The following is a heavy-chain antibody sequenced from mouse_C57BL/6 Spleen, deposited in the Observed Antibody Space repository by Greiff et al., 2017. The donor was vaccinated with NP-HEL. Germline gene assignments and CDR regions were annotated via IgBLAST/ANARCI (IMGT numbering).Heavy chain of an antibody. CDR2: IWSGGST. D-gene: IGHD2-4*01. V-gene: IGHV2-2*01. CDR3: ARGGYDYDWASWFAY. CDR1: GFSLTSYG. Sequence: VMLVESGPGLVQPSQSLSITCTVSGFSLTSYGVHWVRQSPGKGLEWLGVIWSGGSTDYTAAFISRLSISKDNSKSQVFFKMNSLQADDTAIYYCARGGYDYDWASWFAYWGQGTLVTVSA. J-gene: IGHJ3*01.